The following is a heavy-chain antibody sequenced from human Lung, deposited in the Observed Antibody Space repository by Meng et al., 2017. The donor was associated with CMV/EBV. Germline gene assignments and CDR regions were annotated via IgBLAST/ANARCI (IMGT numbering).Heavy chain of an antibody. CDR1: EFNVTSTY. CDR3: ARAGTSSGAFDI. V-gene: IGHV3-53*01. Sequence: GESLKISCAASEFNVTSTYMNWVRQAPGKGLEWVSVIYSGGHRYYAGSVKGRFTISRDNSKNTLHLQMNSLRAEDTAMYYCARAGTSSGAFDIWCQGTMVTVSS. D-gene: IGHD6-6*01. CDR2: IYSGGHR. J-gene: IGHJ3*02.